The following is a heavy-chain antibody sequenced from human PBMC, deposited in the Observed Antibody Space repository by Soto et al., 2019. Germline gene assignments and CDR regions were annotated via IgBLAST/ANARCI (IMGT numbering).Heavy chain of an antibody. CDR1: GASIRSSAY. CDR2: SYSIGNT. CDR3: RRSSRYSTDV. D-gene: IGHD6-19*01. Sequence: QLQLQESGPGLVKPSETLSLPCTVSGASIRSSAYWGWIRQPPGKGLEWIGSSYSIGNTYYNPSLKSGVTIYADTSKNQCSLNLISVTAADTAVYYCRRSSRYSTDVWCQGITVTVSS. J-gene: IGHJ6*02. V-gene: IGHV4-39*01.